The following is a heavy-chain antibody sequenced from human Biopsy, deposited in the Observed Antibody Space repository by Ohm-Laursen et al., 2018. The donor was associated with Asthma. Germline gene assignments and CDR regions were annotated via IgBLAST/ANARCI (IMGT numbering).Heavy chain of an antibody. V-gene: IGHV3-30*18. CDR3: AKAICPGWELRGVFGI. Sequence: RSLRLSCVASGFTFSNYGMHWVRPAPGKGMEWLAIISFDGSNQYYADSVKGRFTISRDNSNNTLYLQMNSLRAEDTAVYYCAKAICPGWELRGVFGIWGQETMVTVSS. J-gene: IGHJ3*02. D-gene: IGHD1-26*01. CDR1: GFTFSNYG. CDR2: ISFDGSNQ.